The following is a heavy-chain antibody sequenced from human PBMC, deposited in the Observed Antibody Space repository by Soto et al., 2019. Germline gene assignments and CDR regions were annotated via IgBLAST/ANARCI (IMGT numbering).Heavy chain of an antibody. V-gene: IGHV1-69*01. J-gene: IGHJ6*02. CDR2: IIPIFGTA. D-gene: IGHD2-15*01. CDR3: ARDSPISDGSYFHGMDV. CDR1: GGTFSSYA. Sequence: QVQLVQSGAEVKKPGSSVKVSCKASGGTFSSYAISWVRQAPGQGLEWMGGIIPIFGTANYAQKFQGRVTSTADESTSTAYMELSSLRSEDTAVYYCARDSPISDGSYFHGMDVWGQGTTVTVSS.